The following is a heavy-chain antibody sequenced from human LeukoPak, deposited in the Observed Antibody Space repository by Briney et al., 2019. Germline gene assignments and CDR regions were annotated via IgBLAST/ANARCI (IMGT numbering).Heavy chain of an antibody. CDR3: ARDLEYSSSWFGYYYYMDV. V-gene: IGHV1-69*05. CDR1: GGTFSSYA. Sequence: SVKVSCKASGGTFSSYAISWVRQAPGQGLEWMGGIIPIFGTASYAQKFQGRVTMTRDMSTSTVYMELSSLRSEDTAVYYCARDLEYSSSWFGYYYYMDVWGKGTTVTVSS. D-gene: IGHD6-13*01. CDR2: IIPIFGTA. J-gene: IGHJ6*03.